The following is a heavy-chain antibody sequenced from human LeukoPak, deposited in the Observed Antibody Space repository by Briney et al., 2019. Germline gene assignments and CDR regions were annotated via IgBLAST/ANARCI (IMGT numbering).Heavy chain of an antibody. D-gene: IGHD2-15*01. CDR1: GGSFSGYY. CDR2: INHSGST. J-gene: IGHJ5*02. CDR3: ARGQIVVVVAAANWFDP. V-gene: IGHV4-34*01. Sequence: SETLTLTCAVYGGSFSGYYWSWIRQPPGKGLEWIGEINHSGSTNYNPSLKSRVTISVDTSKNQFSLKLSSVTAADTAVYYCARGQIVVVVAAANWFDPWGQGTLVTVSS.